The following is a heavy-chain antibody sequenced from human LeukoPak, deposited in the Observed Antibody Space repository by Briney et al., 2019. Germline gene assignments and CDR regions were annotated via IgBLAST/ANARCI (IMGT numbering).Heavy chain of an antibody. CDR3: AKDGVWQSYYFDY. CDR1: GFTFSSYA. CDR2: ISDSSGRT. Sequence: GGSLRLSCAASGFTFSSYAMGWVRQAPGKGLEWVSSISDSSGRTYYADSVRGRFTISRDNSKNTVFLQMNSLRAEDTAIYYCAKDGVWQSYYFDYWGQGTLVTVSS. V-gene: IGHV3-23*01. J-gene: IGHJ4*02. D-gene: IGHD6-19*01.